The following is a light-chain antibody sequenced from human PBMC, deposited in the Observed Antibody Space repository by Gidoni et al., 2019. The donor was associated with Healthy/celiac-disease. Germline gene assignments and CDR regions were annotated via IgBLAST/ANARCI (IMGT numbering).Light chain of an antibody. Sequence: ISCTGTSSDVGGYNYVSWYQQHPGKAPKLMIYDVSNRPSGVSYRFSGSKSGNTASLTISGLQAEDEADYYCSSYTSSSTLFGGGTKLTVL. V-gene: IGLV2-14*04. CDR1: SSDVGGYNY. J-gene: IGLJ3*02. CDR2: DVS. CDR3: SSYTSSSTL.